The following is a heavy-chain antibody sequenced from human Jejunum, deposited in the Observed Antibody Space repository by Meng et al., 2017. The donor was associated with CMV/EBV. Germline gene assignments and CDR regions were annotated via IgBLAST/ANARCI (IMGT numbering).Heavy chain of an antibody. Sequence: ASGFTLSSYAMSWVRQAPGKGLEWVSAISGSGGSTYYADSVKGRFTISRDNSKNTLYLQMNSLRAEDTAVYYCAKLGIAAAGTVDYWGQGTLVTVSS. CDR1: GFTLSSYA. D-gene: IGHD6-13*01. CDR3: AKLGIAAAGTVDY. V-gene: IGHV3-23*01. CDR2: ISGSGGST. J-gene: IGHJ4*02.